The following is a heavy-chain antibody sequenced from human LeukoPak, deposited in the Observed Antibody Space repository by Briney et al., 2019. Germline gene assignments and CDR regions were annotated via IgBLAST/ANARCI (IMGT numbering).Heavy chain of an antibody. Sequence: ASVKVSCKASGYTFTGYYMHWVRQAPGQGLEWMGWINPNSGGTNYAQNFQGRVTMTRDTSISTAYMELSRLRSDDTAVYYCARAYYDFWSGYYFDYWGQGTLVTVSS. CDR2: INPNSGGT. CDR3: ARAYYDFWSGYYFDY. CDR1: GYTFTGYY. D-gene: IGHD3-3*01. J-gene: IGHJ4*02. V-gene: IGHV1-2*02.